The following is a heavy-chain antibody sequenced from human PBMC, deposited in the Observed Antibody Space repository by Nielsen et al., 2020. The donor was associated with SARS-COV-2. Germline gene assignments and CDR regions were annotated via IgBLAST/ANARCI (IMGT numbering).Heavy chain of an antibody. V-gene: IGHV3-53*01. D-gene: IGHD3-10*01. Sequence: GESLKISCAASGFTFDDYAMHWVRQALGKGLEWVSVIYSGGSTYYADSVKGRFTISRDNSKNTLYLQMNSLRAEDTAVYYCARDDYGSGGFDYWGQGTLVTVSS. J-gene: IGHJ4*02. CDR3: ARDDYGSGGFDY. CDR2: IYSGGST. CDR1: GFTFDDYA.